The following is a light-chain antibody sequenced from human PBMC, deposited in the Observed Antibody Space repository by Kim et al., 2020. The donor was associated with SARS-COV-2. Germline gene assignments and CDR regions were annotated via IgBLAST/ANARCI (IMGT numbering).Light chain of an antibody. J-gene: IGKJ2*01. CDR1: QDIGND. V-gene: IGKV1-33*01. CDR3: QESHDPSHT. CDR2: DAY. Sequence: DIAMTQSPSSLSASVGDRVTITCQASQDIGNDLRWYQQKPGEAPKLLIYDAYNVEVGVPARFRGSGSGTDFTLTISSLQPEDIATYLCQESHDPSHTLGRGTKREI.